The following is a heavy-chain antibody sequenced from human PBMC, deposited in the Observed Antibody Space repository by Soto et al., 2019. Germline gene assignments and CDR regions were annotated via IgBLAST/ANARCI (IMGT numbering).Heavy chain of an antibody. V-gene: IGHV4-39*01. CDR2: IYYSGNT. CDR1: GGCITGNIYY. J-gene: IGHJ3*02. CDR3: ARWQDYSSNSTPLRAFNI. D-gene: IGHD4-4*01. Sequence: SERRSLTCIVCGGCITGNIYYWGWVRQRPGKGLEWIGTIYYSGNTDFNPSLKSRVALSVDTSKNQFSLKLSSVTAADTAVYYCARWQDYSSNSTPLRAFNIWGQGTMVT.